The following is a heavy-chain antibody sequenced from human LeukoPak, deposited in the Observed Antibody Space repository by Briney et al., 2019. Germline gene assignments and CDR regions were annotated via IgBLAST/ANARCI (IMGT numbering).Heavy chain of an antibody. CDR3: ARGTVTTADSGYYFDY. J-gene: IGHJ4*02. Sequence: PSETLSLTCTVSGGSISSSSYYWSWIRQPPGKGLEWIGEINHSGSTNYNPSLKSRVTISVDTSKNQFSLKLSSVTAADTAVYYCARGTVTTADSGYYFDYWGQGTLVTVSS. CDR2: INHSGST. D-gene: IGHD4-17*01. CDR1: GGSISSSSYY. V-gene: IGHV4-39*07.